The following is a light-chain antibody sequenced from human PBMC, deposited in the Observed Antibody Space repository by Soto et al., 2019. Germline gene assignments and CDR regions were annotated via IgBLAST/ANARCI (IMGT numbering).Light chain of an antibody. CDR2: DAS. Sequence: RYPTPLSVSPGDRPTLSWRASQYIGSAVAWYHQRSGQAPRLLIFDASIRVPTTPARFSGSVSGTEFTLTISRLESEDFVVYFCQQSGDRPRTFGQGTKVDIK. CDR1: QYIGSA. V-gene: IGKV3-15*01. CDR3: QQSGDRPRT. J-gene: IGKJ1*01.